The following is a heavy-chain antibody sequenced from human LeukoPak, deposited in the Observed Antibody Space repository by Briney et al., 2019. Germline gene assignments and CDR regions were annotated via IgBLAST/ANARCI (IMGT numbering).Heavy chain of an antibody. V-gene: IGHV3-11*01. CDR2: ISSSGSMI. CDR1: GITFSDYY. Sequence: GGSLRLSCAASGITFSDYYMTWIRQAPGEGLEWVSYISSSGSMINYADSVKGRFTISRDNAKNSLYLQMNSLRVVDTAVYYCASVLWFGGIFFDYWGQGTLVTVSS. J-gene: IGHJ4*02. CDR3: ASVLWFGGIFFDY. D-gene: IGHD3-10*01.